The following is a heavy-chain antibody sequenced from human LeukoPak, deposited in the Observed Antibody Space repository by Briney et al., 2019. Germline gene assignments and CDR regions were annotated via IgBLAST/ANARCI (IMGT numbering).Heavy chain of an antibody. Sequence: GGSLRLSCAASGFTFSDYYMSWIRQAPGKGLEWVSHISGSSTYTKYADSVRGRFTISRDNAKNSLYLQMNSLRAEDTAVYFCARAHTIFWEFDAFDIWGRGTMVTVSS. D-gene: IGHD3-3*01. CDR1: GFTFSDYY. CDR3: ARAHTIFWEFDAFDI. CDR2: ISGSSTYT. J-gene: IGHJ3*02. V-gene: IGHV3-11*05.